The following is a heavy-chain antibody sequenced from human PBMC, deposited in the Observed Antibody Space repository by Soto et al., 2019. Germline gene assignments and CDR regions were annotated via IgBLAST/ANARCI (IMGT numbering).Heavy chain of an antibody. Sequence: QVQLVQSGAEVKKPGASVKVSCKASGYTFTSYAMHWVRQAPGQRLEWMGWINAGNGNTKYSQKFQGRVTITSDTSASTAYMELSSLRSEDTAVYYCASFFDPYSSSWSQLDYWGQGTLVTVSS. CDR3: ASFFDPYSSSWSQLDY. V-gene: IGHV1-3*01. CDR2: INAGNGNT. J-gene: IGHJ4*02. CDR1: GYTFTSYA. D-gene: IGHD6-13*01.